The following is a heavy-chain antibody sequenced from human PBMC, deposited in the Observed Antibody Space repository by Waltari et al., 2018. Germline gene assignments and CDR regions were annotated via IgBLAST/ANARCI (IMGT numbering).Heavy chain of an antibody. Sequence: QVQVQQWGAGLLKPSETLSLTCAVYGGSFSGYYWIWIRQSPGKGLEWIGEINHGGSTNYNPSLKSRVTLSVDTSQNQVSLKLNSVTAADTAVYYCARRPDGFDIWGQGTVVTVSS. CDR2: INHGGST. CDR3: ARRPDGFDI. J-gene: IGHJ3*02. CDR1: GGSFSGYY. V-gene: IGHV4-34*01.